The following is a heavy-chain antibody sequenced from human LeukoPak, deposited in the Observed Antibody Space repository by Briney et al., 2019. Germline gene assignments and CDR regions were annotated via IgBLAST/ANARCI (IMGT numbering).Heavy chain of an antibody. Sequence: NPSETLSLTCTVSGGYISSSSYYWGWIRQPPGKGLEWIGSIYYSGSTYYNPSLKSRVTISVDTSKNQFSLKLSSVTAADTAVYYCARWYSNDDHDAFDIWGQGTMVTVSS. CDR1: GGYISSSSYY. J-gene: IGHJ3*02. CDR2: IYYSGST. D-gene: IGHD4-11*01. CDR3: ARWYSNDDHDAFDI. V-gene: IGHV4-39*07.